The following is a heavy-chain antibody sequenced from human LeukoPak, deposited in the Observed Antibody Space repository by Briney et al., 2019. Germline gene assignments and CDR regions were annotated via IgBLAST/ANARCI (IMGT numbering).Heavy chain of an antibody. Sequence: GESLRLSCAASGFTFSSYAMSWVRQAPGKGLEWVSAISGSGGSTYYADSVKGRFTISRDNSKNTLYLQMNSLRAEDTAVYYCAKDFTKSVAGGSYWGQGTLVTVSS. CDR2: ISGSGGST. J-gene: IGHJ4*02. CDR3: AKDFTKSVAGGSY. D-gene: IGHD6-19*01. V-gene: IGHV3-23*01. CDR1: GFTFSSYA.